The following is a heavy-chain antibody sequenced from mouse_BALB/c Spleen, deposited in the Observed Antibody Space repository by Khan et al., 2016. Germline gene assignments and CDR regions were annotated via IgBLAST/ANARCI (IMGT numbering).Heavy chain of an antibody. D-gene: IGHD4-1*01. CDR1: GFDFSRYW. Sequence: EVKLLESGGGLVQPGGSLKLSCTTSGFDFSRYWMSWVRQAPGRGLEWIGEINPDSSTINYTPSLKDKFIISRDNAKNTLYLQMSKVRSEDTAIYYCPRNWDVGFDYWGQGTTLTVSS. CDR3: PRNWDVGFDY. CDR2: INPDSSTI. V-gene: IGHV4-1*02. J-gene: IGHJ2*01.